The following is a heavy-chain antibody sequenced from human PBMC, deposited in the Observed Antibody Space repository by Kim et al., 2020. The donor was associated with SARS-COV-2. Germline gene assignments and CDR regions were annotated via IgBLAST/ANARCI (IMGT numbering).Heavy chain of an antibody. D-gene: IGHD3-9*01. CDR2: INAGNGNT. CDR3: ARDSYYDIFRYYYYYMDV. CDR1: GYTFTSYA. V-gene: IGHV1-3*01. Sequence: ASVKVSCKASGYTFTSYAMHWVRQAPGQRLEWMGWINAGNGNTKYSQKFQGRVTITRDTSASTAYMELSSLRSEDTAVYYCARDSYYDIFRYYYYYMDVGRKGPTVPLSS. J-gene: IGHJ6*03.